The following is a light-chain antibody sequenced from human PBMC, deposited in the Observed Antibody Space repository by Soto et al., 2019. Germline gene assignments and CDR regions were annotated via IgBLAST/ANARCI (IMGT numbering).Light chain of an antibody. V-gene: IGKV3-15*01. CDR2: GAS. J-gene: IGKJ1*01. Sequence: EIVMTQSPATLSVTPGERATLSCRASQSVSSNLDWYQQKPGQAPGLLIYGASTRATGIPARFSGSGSGTEFTLTHSSLQSEDFAVYYCQQYNNWPETFGQGTKVDIK. CDR1: QSVSSN. CDR3: QQYNNWPET.